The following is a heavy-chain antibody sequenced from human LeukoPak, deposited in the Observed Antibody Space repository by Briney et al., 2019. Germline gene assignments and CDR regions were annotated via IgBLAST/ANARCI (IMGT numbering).Heavy chain of an antibody. CDR3: ARCGVTAVSGTNYYYYMDV. CDR1: GFIFSKYW. V-gene: IGHV3-7*01. J-gene: IGHJ6*03. D-gene: IGHD5-18*01. CDR2: IQQDGSEK. Sequence: GGSLRLSCAASGFIFSKYWMTWVRHAPGKGLEWVANIQQDGSEKYYVDSLEGRFTISRDNAKNAVYLQMNSLRAEDAAVYYCARCGVTAVSGTNYYYYMDVWGRGTAVTVSS.